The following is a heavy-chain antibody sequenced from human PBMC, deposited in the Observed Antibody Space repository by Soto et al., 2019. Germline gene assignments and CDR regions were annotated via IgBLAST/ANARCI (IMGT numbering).Heavy chain of an antibody. Sequence: PGGSLRLSCAASGFTFSSYSMNWVRQAPGKGLEWVSYISSSSSTIYYADSVKGRFTISRDNAKNSLYLQMNSQRDEDTAVYYCARDGDFWSGYINWFDPWGQGTLVTV. CDR3: ARDGDFWSGYINWFDP. CDR2: ISSSSSTI. D-gene: IGHD3-3*01. CDR1: GFTFSSYS. J-gene: IGHJ5*02. V-gene: IGHV3-48*02.